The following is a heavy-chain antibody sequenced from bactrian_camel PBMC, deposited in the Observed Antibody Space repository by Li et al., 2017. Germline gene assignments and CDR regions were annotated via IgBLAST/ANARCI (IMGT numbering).Heavy chain of an antibody. CDR3: VADENYCSLQYEYNI. V-gene: IGHV3S31*01. CDR2: IGGSGGAS. J-gene: IGHJ4*01. D-gene: IGHD3*01. CDR1: GFSFSTYA. Sequence: QLVESGGGLVQPGGSLRLSCAASGFSFSTYAMSWVRQAPGKGLEWVSAIGGSGGASYYADSVKGRFTISRDNTKNTLYLQLNSLKPEDTAMYYCVADENYCSLQYEYNIRGQGTQVTVS.